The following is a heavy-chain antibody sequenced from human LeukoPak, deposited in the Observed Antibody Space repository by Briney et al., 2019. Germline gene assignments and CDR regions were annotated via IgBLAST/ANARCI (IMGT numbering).Heavy chain of an antibody. CDR2: IKQDGSEK. V-gene: IGHV3-7*01. CDR1: GFTFSSYW. J-gene: IGHJ4*02. CDR3: ARGLGYSGYDWSVAYYFDY. D-gene: IGHD5-12*01. Sequence: GGSLRLSCAASGFTFSSYWMSWVRQAPGKWLEWVANIKQDGSEKYYVDSVKGRFTISRDNAKNSLYLQMNSLRAEDTAVYYCARGLGYSGYDWSVAYYFDYWGQGTLVTVSS.